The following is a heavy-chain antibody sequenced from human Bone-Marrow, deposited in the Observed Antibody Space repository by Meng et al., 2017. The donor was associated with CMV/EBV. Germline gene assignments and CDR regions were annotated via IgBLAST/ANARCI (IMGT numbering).Heavy chain of an antibody. J-gene: IGHJ5*02. CDR2: ITGSGGST. V-gene: IGHV3-23*01. CDR3: AKDWGSGSYYNGYWFDP. Sequence: GESLKISCAASGFTFSFYAMTWVRQAPGKGLEWVSAITGSGGSTYYADSVKGRFTISRENSRNTLYLQMNSLRAEDTAVYYCAKDWGSGSYYNGYWFDPWGQGTRVTVSS. CDR1: GFTFSFYA. D-gene: IGHD3-10*01.